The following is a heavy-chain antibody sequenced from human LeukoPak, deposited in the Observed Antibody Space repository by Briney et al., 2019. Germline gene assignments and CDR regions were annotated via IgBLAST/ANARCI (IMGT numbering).Heavy chain of an antibody. CDR1: GGSFSGYY. CDR3: ARGRQAAAGSGYYGMDV. D-gene: IGHD6-13*01. V-gene: IGHV4-34*01. J-gene: IGHJ6*02. CDR2: INHSGST. Sequence: SETLSLTCAVYGGSFSGYYWSWIRQPPGKGLEWIGEINHSGSTNYNPSLKSRVTISVDTSKNQFSLKLSSVTAADTAVYYCARGRQAAAGSGYYGMDVWGQGTTVTVSS.